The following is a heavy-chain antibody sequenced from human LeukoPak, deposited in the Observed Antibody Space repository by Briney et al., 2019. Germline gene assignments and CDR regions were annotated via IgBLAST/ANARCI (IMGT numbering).Heavy chain of an antibody. J-gene: IGHJ4*02. CDR3: AKGLGGGPRAPDFDY. D-gene: IGHD6-6*01. CDR1: GFTFDDYA. CDR2: ISWNSGSI. V-gene: IGHV3-9*01. Sequence: GGSLRLSCAASGFTFDDYAMHWVRQAPGKGLESVSGISWNSGSIGYADSVKGRFTISRDNAKNSLYLQMNSLRAEDTALYYCAKGLGGGPRAPDFDYWGQGTLVTVSS.